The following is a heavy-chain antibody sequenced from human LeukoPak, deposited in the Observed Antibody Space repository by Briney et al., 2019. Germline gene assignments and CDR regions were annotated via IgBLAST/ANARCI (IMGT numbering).Heavy chain of an antibody. J-gene: IGHJ4*02. Sequence: SETLSLTCSDSGGSISSYYWSWIRQPPGKGLEWIGYIYYSGSTNSNPSLKNRVSVSLDTSKNQSSLKLTSVTAADTAVYYCASLGGLGSWNFGYWGQGTLVTVPS. CDR1: GGSISSYY. D-gene: IGHD3-10*01. V-gene: IGHV4-59*01. CDR2: IYYSGST. CDR3: ASLGGLGSWNFGY.